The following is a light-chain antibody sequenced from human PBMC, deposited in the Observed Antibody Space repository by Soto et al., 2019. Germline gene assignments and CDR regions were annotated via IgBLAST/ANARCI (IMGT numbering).Light chain of an antibody. V-gene: IGKV3-20*01. CDR2: AAS. Sequence: EIVLTQSPGTLSLSPGERATLSCRASQSVSTNSLVWYQQKPGQAPRLLIFAASNRATGIPDRFSGSGSGTDFTXXXXXXXXEDFXVYYXXXXXXGASPLFTFGPGTKVDIK. CDR3: XXXXXGASPLFT. CDR1: QSVSTNS. J-gene: IGKJ3*01.